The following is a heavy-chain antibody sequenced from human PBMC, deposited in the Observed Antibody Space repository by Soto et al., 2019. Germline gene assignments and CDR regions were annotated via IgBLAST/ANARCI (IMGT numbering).Heavy chain of an antibody. Sequence: LRLSCAASGFTFSTYAMEWVRQAPGKGLDWVALISYDGNNKYYADSVRGRFTISRDNSKNTLYLQMNTLRPEDTALYFCARPVEPFYYYGMDVWGQGTTVTVSS. J-gene: IGHJ6*02. CDR2: ISYDGNNK. CDR1: GFTFSTYA. V-gene: IGHV3-30-3*01. CDR3: ARPVEPFYYYGMDV.